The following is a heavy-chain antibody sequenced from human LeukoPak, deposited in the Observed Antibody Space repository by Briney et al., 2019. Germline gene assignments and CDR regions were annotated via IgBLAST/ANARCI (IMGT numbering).Heavy chain of an antibody. CDR3: ARGPDYYDSSGSFDY. J-gene: IGHJ4*02. D-gene: IGHD3-22*01. V-gene: IGHV4-39*07. CDR2: IYYSGST. CDR1: GGSISSSSYY. Sequence: PSETLSLTCTDSGGSISSSSYYWGWIRQPPGKGLEWIGSIYYSGSTYYNPSLKSRVTISVDTSKNQFSLKLSSVTAADTAVYYCARGPDYYDSSGSFDYWGQGTLVTVSS.